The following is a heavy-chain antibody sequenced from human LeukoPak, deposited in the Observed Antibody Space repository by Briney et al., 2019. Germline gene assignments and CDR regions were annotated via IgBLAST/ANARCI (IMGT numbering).Heavy chain of an antibody. D-gene: IGHD6-6*01. CDR3: ARARIAARQSLPYYMDV. CDR2: INPNSGGT. V-gene: IGHV1-2*06. J-gene: IGHJ6*03. CDR1: GYTFTGYY. Sequence: WASVKVSCKASGYTFTGYYMHWVRQAPGQGIEWMGRINPNSGGTNYAQKFQGRVTMTRDTSISTAYMELSRLRSDDTAVYYCARARIAARQSLPYYMDVWGKGTTVTVSS.